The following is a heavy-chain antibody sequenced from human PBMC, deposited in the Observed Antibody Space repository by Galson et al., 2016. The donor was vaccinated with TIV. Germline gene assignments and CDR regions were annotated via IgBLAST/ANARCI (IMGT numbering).Heavy chain of an antibody. D-gene: IGHD6-6*01. V-gene: IGHV3-48*01. Sequence: SLRLSCAASGFTFNVYSMNWVRQAPGKGLEWVSYISSSSSTTYYADSVKGRFTISRDNAKNSLYLQMNSLRAEDTAVYYCTRDSSSSSSRNLDYWGQGMLVTVSS. CDR3: TRDSSSSSSRNLDY. CDR1: GFTFNVYS. CDR2: ISSSSSTT. J-gene: IGHJ4*02.